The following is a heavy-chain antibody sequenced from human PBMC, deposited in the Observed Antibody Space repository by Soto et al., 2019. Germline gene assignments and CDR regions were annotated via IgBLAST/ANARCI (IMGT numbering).Heavy chain of an antibody. CDR2: INHSGST. V-gene: IGHV4-34*01. J-gene: IGHJ4*02. CDR3: ARMGLDDSSGYYPNDY. D-gene: IGHD3-22*01. Sequence: QVQLQQWGAGLLKPSETLSLTCAVYGGSFSGYYWSWIRQPPGKGLEWIGEINHSGSTNYNPSLKNRVTISVDTSKNQFSLKLSSVTAADTAVYYCARMGLDDSSGYYPNDYWGQGTLVTVSS. CDR1: GGSFSGYY.